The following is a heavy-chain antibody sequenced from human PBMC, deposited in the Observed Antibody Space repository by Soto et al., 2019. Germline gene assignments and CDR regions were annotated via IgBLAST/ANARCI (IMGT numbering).Heavy chain of an antibody. J-gene: IGHJ4*02. CDR1: GGSISSGGYS. V-gene: IGHV4-30-2*01. D-gene: IGHD6-13*01. Sequence: TLSLTCAVSGGSISSGGYSWSWIRQPPGKGLEWIGYIYHSGSTYYNPSLKSRVTISVDRSKNQFSLKLSSVTAADTAVYYCARRRGIAAAGSCFDYWGQGTLVTVSS. CDR3: ARRRGIAAAGSCFDY. CDR2: IYHSGST.